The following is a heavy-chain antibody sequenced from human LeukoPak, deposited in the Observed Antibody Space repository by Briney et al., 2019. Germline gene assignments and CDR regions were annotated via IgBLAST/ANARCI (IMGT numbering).Heavy chain of an antibody. J-gene: IGHJ5*02. V-gene: IGHV3-23*01. CDR2: ISGSGGST. CDR1: GFTFSSYA. Sequence: PGGSLRLSCAASGFTFSSYAMSWVRQAPGKGLEWVSAISGSGGSTYYADSVKGRFTISRDDSKNTLYLQMNSLRAEDTAVYYCAKDKDIVVVPAAILLSGGWFDPWGQGTLVTVSS. D-gene: IGHD2-2*02. CDR3: AKDKDIVVVPAAILLSGGWFDP.